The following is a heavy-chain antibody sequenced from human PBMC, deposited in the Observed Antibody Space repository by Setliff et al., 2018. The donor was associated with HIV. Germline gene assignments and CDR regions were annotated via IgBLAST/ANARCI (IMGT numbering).Heavy chain of an antibody. D-gene: IGHD1-20*01. CDR2: IKQDGSEK. V-gene: IGHV3-7*03. CDR3: AGYNWNPLGYRFDY. J-gene: IGHJ4*02. Sequence: PGGSLRLSCAASGFTFSSYWMSWVRQAQGKGLEWAANIKQDGSEKYYVDSVKGRFTISRDNSKNSRYLQMNSLRAEDTAVYYLAGYNWNPLGYRFDYWGQGTLVTVSS. CDR1: GFTFSSYW.